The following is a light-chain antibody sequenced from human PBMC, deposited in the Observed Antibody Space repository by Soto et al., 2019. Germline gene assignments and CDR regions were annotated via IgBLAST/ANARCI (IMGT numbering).Light chain of an antibody. V-gene: IGKV3-15*01. CDR2: GAS. CDR1: QSVSSN. Sequence: EIVMTQSPATLSGSPGDTATLSCRASQSVSSNLAWYQQNPGQAPRLLIYGASTRATGVPTRFSGSGSGTEFTLTISSLQSEDFAVYYCQQYNNWPPTWTFGQGTKVDIK. J-gene: IGKJ1*01. CDR3: QQYNNWPPTWT.